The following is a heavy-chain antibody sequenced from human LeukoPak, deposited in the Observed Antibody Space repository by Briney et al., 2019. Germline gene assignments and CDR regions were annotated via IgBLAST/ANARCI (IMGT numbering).Heavy chain of an antibody. V-gene: IGHV1-46*01. CDR1: GYTFTGYY. CDR2: INPSGGST. D-gene: IGHD4-17*01. J-gene: IGHJ4*02. Sequence: ASVKVSCKASGYTFTGYYMHWVRQAPGQGLEWMGIINPSGGSTSYAQKFQGRVTMTRDMSTSTVYMELSSLRSEDTAVYYCARAAATTVTLGEFDYWGQGTLVTVSS. CDR3: ARAAATTVTLGEFDY.